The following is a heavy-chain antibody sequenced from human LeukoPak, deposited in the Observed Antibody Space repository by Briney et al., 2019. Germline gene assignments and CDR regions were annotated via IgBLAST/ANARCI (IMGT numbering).Heavy chain of an antibody. CDR1: GGTFSSYA. V-gene: IGHV1-69*04. CDR2: INPIFGIA. Sequence: ASVKASCKASGGTFSSYAISWVRQAPGQGLEWMGRINPIFGIANYAQKFQGRVTITADKSTSTAYMELSSLRSGDTAVYYCAREWGEAYYYDSSGYYYYDYWGPGTLVTVSS. D-gene: IGHD3-22*01. CDR3: AREWGEAYYYDSSGYYYYDY. J-gene: IGHJ4*02.